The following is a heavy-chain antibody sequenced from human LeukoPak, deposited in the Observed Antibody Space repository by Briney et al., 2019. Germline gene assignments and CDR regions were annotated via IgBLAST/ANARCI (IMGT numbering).Heavy chain of an antibody. Sequence: GGSLRLSCAASGSTFSSYAMSWVRQAPGKGLEWVSDISGSGGSTHYADSVKGRFTISRDNSKNTLYLQMNSLRAEDTAVYYCARAGFGLAPLRGTPFDYWGQGTLVTVSS. CDR2: ISGSGGST. J-gene: IGHJ4*02. D-gene: IGHD3-10*01. V-gene: IGHV3-23*01. CDR3: ARAGFGLAPLRGTPFDY. CDR1: GSTFSSYA.